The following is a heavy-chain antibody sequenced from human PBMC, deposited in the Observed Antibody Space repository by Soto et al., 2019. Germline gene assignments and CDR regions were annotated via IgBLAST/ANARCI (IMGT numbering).Heavy chain of an antibody. V-gene: IGHV1-8*01. Sequence: ASVKVSCKASGYTFTSYDINWVRQATGQGLEWMGWMNPNRGNTGYAQKFQGRVTMTRNTSISTAYMELSSLRSEDTAVYYCAITYCSGGSCYYYWGQGTLVTVSS. CDR2: MNPNRGNT. CDR1: GYTFTSYD. D-gene: IGHD2-15*01. J-gene: IGHJ4*02. CDR3: AITYCSGGSCYYY.